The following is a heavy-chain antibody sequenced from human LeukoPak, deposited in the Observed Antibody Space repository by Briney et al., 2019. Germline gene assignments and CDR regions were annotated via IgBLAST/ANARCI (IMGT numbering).Heavy chain of an antibody. D-gene: IGHD3-22*01. CDR2: INPNSGGT. V-gene: IGHV1-2*02. CDR1: GYTFTSYG. CDR3: ARDRGVLGYYDSSGYYYGYNP. J-gene: IGHJ5*02. Sequence: GASVKVSCKASGYTFTSYGISWVRQAPGQGLEWMGWINPNSGGTNYAQKFQGRVTMTRDTSISTAYMELSRLRSDDTAVYYCARDRGVLGYYDSSGYYYGYNPWGQGTLVTVSS.